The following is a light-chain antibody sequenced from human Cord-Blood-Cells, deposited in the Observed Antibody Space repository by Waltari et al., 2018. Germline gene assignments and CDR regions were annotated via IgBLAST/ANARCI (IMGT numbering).Light chain of an antibody. Sequence: QSVLTQPPSASGTPGQRVTISCSGSSSNIGSNTVNWYQQLPGTAPKLLIYSNKQRPPGVPDRCSGSTSGTSASLAISGLQSEDEADYYCAAWDDSLNGPVFGGGTKLTVL. J-gene: IGLJ3*02. CDR1: SSNIGSNT. CDR3: AAWDDSLNGPV. V-gene: IGLV1-44*01. CDR2: SNK.